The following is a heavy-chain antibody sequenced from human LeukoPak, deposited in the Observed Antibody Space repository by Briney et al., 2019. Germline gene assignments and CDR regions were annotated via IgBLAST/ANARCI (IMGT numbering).Heavy chain of an antibody. CDR3: ARVVRWSGYGGNSDGMDV. CDR1: GSSFSSYS. Sequence: PGGSLRLSCAASGSSFSSYSTNWVRQAPGKWLEWVSYISGSSGTTFYADSVKGRFTISRHNARNSLYLQMNSLRDEDTAVYDCARVVRWSGYGGNSDGMDVWGQVTTVTVAS. V-gene: IGHV3-48*02. CDR2: ISGSSGTT. D-gene: IGHD4-23*01. J-gene: IGHJ6*02.